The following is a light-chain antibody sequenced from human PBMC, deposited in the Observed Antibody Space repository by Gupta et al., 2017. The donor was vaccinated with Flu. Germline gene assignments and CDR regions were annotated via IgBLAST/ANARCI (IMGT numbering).Light chain of an antibody. CDR3: QQSYSNPFT. Sequence: DIQIPQSPSSLSASVGDRVTITCRASQSISSYLNWYQQKPGKAPKLLIYAASSLQSGVPSRFSGSGSGTDFTLTISSLQPEDFATYYCQQSYSNPFTFGPGTKVDIK. CDR1: QSISSY. CDR2: AAS. J-gene: IGKJ3*01. V-gene: IGKV1-39*01.